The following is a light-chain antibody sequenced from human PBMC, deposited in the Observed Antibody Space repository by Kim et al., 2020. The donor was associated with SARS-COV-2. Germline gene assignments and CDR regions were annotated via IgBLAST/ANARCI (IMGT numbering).Light chain of an antibody. J-gene: IGKJ1*01. CDR3: QQYNSCPRT. V-gene: IGKV3D-15*01. CDR2: GAS. Sequence: VPPGEAPTLSSRSRQSVSSNVAWYQQTPDQATRLLNYGASTRATSTPARFGGSGSGAEFTLTSSSLQSEDFAVYYWQQYNSCPRTFGQGTRVDIK. CDR1: QSVSSN.